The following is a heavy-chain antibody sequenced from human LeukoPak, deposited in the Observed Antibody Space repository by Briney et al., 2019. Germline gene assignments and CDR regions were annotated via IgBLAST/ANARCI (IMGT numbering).Heavy chain of an antibody. CDR3: VSFYETY. V-gene: IGHV3-74*01. CDR1: GNYW. Sequence: PGGSLRLSCAASGNYWMHWVRQAPGKGLVWVSHINSDGRWTSYADSVKGRFTISKDNAKNTVYLQMNSLRAEDTAVYYCVSFYETYWGRGTLVTVS. CDR2: INSDGRWT. J-gene: IGHJ4*02. D-gene: IGHD2/OR15-2a*01.